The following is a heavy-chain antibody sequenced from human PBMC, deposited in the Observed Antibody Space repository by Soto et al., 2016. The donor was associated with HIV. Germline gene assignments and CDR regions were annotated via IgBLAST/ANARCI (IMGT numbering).Heavy chain of an antibody. V-gene: IGHV1-2*02. CDR1: GYTFTGYY. CDR3: ARTGTWGYYFYMDV. CDR2: INPNNDGT. D-gene: IGHD1-1*01. Sequence: QVQLVQSGAEVKKPGASVKVSCKASGYTFTGYYMHWVRQAPGQGLEWMGWINPNNDGTNYAQKFQGRVTMTRDTSISTAYMELSRLRSDDTAIYYCARTGTWGYYFYMDVWDKGTTVTVSS. J-gene: IGHJ6*03.